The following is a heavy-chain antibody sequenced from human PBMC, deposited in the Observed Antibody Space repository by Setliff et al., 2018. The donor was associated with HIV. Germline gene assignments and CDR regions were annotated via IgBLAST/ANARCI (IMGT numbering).Heavy chain of an antibody. CDR3: VRAKWGLPFDY. CDR2: IYHSGST. J-gene: IGHJ4*02. Sequence: PSETLSLTCTVSGASITGPSYSWGWIRQPPGKGLEWIGYIYHSGSTNYNPSLKSRVTISVDKSRNQFSLRLNSVTAADTAVYYCVRAKWGLPFDYWGRGTLVTVSS. D-gene: IGHD2-21*01. CDR1: GASITGPSYS. V-gene: IGHV4-61*05.